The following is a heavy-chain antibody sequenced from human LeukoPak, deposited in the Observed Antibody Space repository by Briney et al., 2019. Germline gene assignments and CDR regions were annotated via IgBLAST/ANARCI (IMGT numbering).Heavy chain of an antibody. CDR2: INHSGST. CDR1: CGSFRPYY. Sequence: SETLSLTCAVYCGSFRPYYWSWIRKPPGKGLEWIGEINHSGSTNYNPSLKSRVTISVDTPKNQFSLKLSSVTAADTAVYYCARESTIFGVVRYFDYWGQGTLVTVSS. D-gene: IGHD3-3*01. J-gene: IGHJ4*02. V-gene: IGHV4-34*01. CDR3: ARESTIFGVVRYFDY.